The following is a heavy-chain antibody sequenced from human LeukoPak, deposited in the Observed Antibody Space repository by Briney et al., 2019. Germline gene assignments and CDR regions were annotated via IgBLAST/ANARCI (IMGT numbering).Heavy chain of an antibody. D-gene: IGHD5-18*01. J-gene: IGHJ4*02. CDR3: ARGRYSYGLAFDY. V-gene: IGHV4-31*03. CDR1: GGSISSGGYY. CDR2: IYYSGST. Sequence: PSETLSLTCTVSGGSISSGGYYWSWIRQHPGKGLEWIGYIYYSGSTYYNPSLKSRVTISVDTSKNQFSLKLSSVTAADTAVYYCARGRYSYGLAFDYWGQGTLVTVSS.